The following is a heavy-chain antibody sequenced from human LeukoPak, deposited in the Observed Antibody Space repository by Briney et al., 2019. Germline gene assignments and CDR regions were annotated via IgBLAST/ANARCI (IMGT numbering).Heavy chain of an antibody. D-gene: IGHD3-10*01. CDR3: AIRPAGVDY. Sequence: ASVKVSCKPSLYSFNKYEINWVLHAPGQGLEWLGWVNTKSGNTGSEQTFQGRVTITRDTSISTAYMELSSLRSEDAAVYYCAIRPAGVDYWGQGTLVTVSS. J-gene: IGHJ4*02. V-gene: IGHV1-8*03. CDR1: LYSFNKYE. CDR2: VNTKSGNT.